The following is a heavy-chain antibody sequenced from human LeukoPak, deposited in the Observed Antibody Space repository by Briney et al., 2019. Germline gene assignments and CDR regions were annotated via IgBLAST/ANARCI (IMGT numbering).Heavy chain of an antibody. CDR2: ISSSGGTT. J-gene: IGHJ6*02. V-gene: IGHV3-11*01. CDR3: ARGGGLDV. Sequence: GGSLRLSCAASGFTSSDYYMTWIRQPPGKGPEWISYISSSGGTTTYVDSVKGRFTISRDNAKNSLYLQMSNLRAEDTAVYFCARGGGLDVWGQGATVTVSS. D-gene: IGHD3-16*01. CDR1: GFTSSDYY.